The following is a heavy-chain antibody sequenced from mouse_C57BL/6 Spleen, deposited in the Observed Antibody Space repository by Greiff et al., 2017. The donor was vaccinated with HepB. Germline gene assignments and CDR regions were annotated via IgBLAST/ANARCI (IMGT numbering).Heavy chain of an antibody. V-gene: IGHV1-50*01. CDR3: ARSDDGYYLFAY. CDR1: GYTFTSYW. Sequence: QVQLQQPGAELVKPGASVKLSCKASGYTFTSYWMQWVKQRPGQGLEWIGDIDPSDSYTNYNQKFKGKATLTVDTSSSTAYMQLSSLTSDDSAVYYCARSDDGYYLFAYWGQGTLVTVSA. CDR2: IDPSDSYT. D-gene: IGHD2-3*01. J-gene: IGHJ3*01.